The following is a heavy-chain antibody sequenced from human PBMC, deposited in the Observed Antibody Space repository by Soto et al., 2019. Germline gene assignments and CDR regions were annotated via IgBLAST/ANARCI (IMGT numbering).Heavy chain of an antibody. V-gene: IGHV3-30*18. CDR3: AKDKGYVSSSWTPWYYYGMDV. D-gene: IGHD6-13*01. J-gene: IGHJ6*02. CDR2: ISYDGSNK. CDR1: GFTFSSYG. Sequence: GGSLRLSCAASGFTFSSYGMHWVRQAPGKGLEWVAVISYDGSNKYYADSVKGRFTISRDNSKNTLYLQMNSLRAEDTAVYYCAKDKGYVSSSWTPWYYYGMDVWGQGTTVTVSS.